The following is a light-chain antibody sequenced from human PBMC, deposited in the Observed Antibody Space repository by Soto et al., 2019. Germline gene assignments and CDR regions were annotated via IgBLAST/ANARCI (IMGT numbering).Light chain of an antibody. J-gene: IGKJ3*01. V-gene: IGKV3-20*01. Sequence: EVVLTQSPGTLSLSPGESATLSCRASQSVSGMYLAWYQQKPGQAPRLLIYGTSNRATGIPDRFSGSGSGTDFTLTIRRREPEDFALYFCQQYDNSPFPFGPGTKVDIK. CDR3: QQYDNSPFP. CDR2: GTS. CDR1: QSVSGMY.